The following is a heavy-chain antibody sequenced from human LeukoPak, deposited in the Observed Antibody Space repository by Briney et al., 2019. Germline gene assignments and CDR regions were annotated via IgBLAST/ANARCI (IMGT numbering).Heavy chain of an antibody. CDR3: ASAGDRSWFDP. V-gene: IGHV1-2*02. CDR2: INPNCGGT. Sequence: ASVKVSCKASGYTFTGYYMHWVRQAPGQGLEWMGWINPNCGGTNYAQKFQGRVTMTRDTSISTAYMELSRLRSDDTAVYYCASAGDRSWFDPWGQGTLVTVSS. J-gene: IGHJ5*02. CDR1: GYTFTGYY. D-gene: IGHD7-27*01.